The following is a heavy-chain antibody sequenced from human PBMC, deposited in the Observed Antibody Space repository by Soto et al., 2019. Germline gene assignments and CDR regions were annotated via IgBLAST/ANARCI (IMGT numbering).Heavy chain of an antibody. CDR1: SGSISSSNW. Sequence: PSETLSLTCAVSSGSISSSNWWSWVRQPPGKGLEGIGEIYHSGSINYNPSLKSRVTMSVDTSKNQFSLTLNAVTAADTATYYCARGGISHWAYFYSMDVWDRGPMVTLPS. D-gene: IGHD2-21*01. CDR2: IYHSGSI. CDR3: ARGGISHWAYFYSMDV. J-gene: IGHJ6*03. V-gene: IGHV4-4*02.